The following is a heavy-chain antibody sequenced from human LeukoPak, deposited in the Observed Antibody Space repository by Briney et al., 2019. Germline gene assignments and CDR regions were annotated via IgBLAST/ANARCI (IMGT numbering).Heavy chain of an antibody. Sequence: PSETLSLTCTVSGRSISIYYWSGIPQPPGKGLEWIGDIYYSGSTNYNPPLKSRVTISVDTSKNQFSLKLSSVTAADTAVYYCARLGQQLPPGGNWFDPWGEGTLVTVSS. J-gene: IGHJ5*02. V-gene: IGHV4-59*01. CDR1: GRSISIYY. CDR2: IYYSGST. D-gene: IGHD6-13*01. CDR3: ARLGQQLPPGGNWFDP.